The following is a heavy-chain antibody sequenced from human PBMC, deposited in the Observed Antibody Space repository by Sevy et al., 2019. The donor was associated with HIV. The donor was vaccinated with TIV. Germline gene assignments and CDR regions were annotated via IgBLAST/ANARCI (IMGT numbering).Heavy chain of an antibody. D-gene: IGHD5-12*01. CDR2: ISGSSTTI. CDR3: AREGGYSDQGMDV. CDR1: GFTFSSYS. Sequence: GGSLRLSCAASGFTFSSYSMNWVRQAPGKGLEWASYISGSSTTIYYADSVKGRFTISRDNAKNSLYLQMNSLRAEDTAAYYCAREGGYSDQGMDVWGQGTTVTVSS. J-gene: IGHJ6*02. V-gene: IGHV3-48*01.